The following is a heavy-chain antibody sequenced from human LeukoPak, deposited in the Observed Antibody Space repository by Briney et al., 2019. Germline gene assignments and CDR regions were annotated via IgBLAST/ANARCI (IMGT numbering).Heavy chain of an antibody. CDR3: ARGSYDILTGYSPFFFDY. D-gene: IGHD3-9*01. CDR1: GFTFSSYS. Sequence: GGSLRLSCAASGFTFSSYSMNWVRQAPGKGLGWVSSTSPSSSYKYYADSVKGRFTISRDNAKNSLYLQMNSLRAEDTAVHFCARGSYDILTGYSPFFFDYWGQGTLVTVSS. J-gene: IGHJ4*02. CDR2: TSPSSSYK. V-gene: IGHV3-21*01.